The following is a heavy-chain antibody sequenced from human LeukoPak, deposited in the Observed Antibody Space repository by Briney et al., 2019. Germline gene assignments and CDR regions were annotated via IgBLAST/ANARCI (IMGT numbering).Heavy chain of an antibody. CDR1: GGTFSSYA. CDR2: IIPIFGTA. CDR3: ASLAVAGTYY. D-gene: IGHD6-19*01. J-gene: IGHJ4*02. V-gene: IGHV1-69*13. Sequence: SVKVSCKASGGTFSSYAISWVRQAPGQGLEWMGGIIPIFGTANYAQKFQGRVTITADESTSTAYMELSRLRSDDTAVYYCASLAVAGTYYWGQGTLVTVSS.